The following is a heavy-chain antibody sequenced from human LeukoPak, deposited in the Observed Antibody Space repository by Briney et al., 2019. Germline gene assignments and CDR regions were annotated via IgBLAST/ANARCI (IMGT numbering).Heavy chain of an antibody. J-gene: IGHJ3*02. CDR1: EYTFTRHY. CDR3: AKEFRDQWLVNAFHI. V-gene: IGHV1-2*02. CDR2: INPNTGGT. D-gene: IGHD6-19*01. Sequence: GASVKVSCKASEYTFTRHYMHWGRQAPGQGLEWMGWINPNTGGTNYAQKFQGRVTMPRDTSITTAYMQLSRLEYDDTAVYYCAKEFRDQWLVNAFHIWGQGTMVTVSS.